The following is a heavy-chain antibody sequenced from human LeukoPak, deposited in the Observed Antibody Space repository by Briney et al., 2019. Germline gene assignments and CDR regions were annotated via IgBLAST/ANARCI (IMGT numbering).Heavy chain of an antibody. V-gene: IGHV1-2*02. CDR2: INPNSGGT. J-gene: IGHJ5*02. D-gene: IGHD3-3*01. CDR1: GYTFTGYY. CDR3: ARDREGYDFWSGRPNWFDP. Sequence: GASVKVSCEASGYTFTGYYMHWVRQAPGQGLEWMGWINPNSGGTNYAQKFQGRVTMTRDTSISTAYMELSRLRSDDTAVYYCARDREGYDFWSGRPNWFDPWGQGTLVTVSS.